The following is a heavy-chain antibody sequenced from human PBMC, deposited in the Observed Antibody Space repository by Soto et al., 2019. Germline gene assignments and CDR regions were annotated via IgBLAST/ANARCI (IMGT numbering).Heavy chain of an antibody. J-gene: IGHJ6*03. V-gene: IGHV1-18*01. CDR1: RYTFTSYG. CDR3: AREKGYDILTDYYYYMDV. D-gene: IGHD3-9*01. CDR2: ISAYNGNT. Sequence: GASLKVSCKASRYTFTSYGISWVRQAPGQGLEWMGWISAYNGNTNYAQKLQGRVTMTTDTSTSTAYMELRSLRSDDTAVYYCAREKGYDILTDYYYYMDVWGKGTTVNVSS.